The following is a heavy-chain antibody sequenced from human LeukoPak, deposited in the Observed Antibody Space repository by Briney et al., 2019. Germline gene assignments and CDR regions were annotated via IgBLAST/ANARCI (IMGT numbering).Heavy chain of an antibody. J-gene: IGHJ4*02. CDR3: VRSDPVVVLASAPSYFDF. D-gene: IGHD2-15*01. CDR2: ISGSSTFI. Sequence: GGSLRLSCAASGFIFSSYGMNWVRQAPGKGLEWVSSISGSSTFIYYADSMKGRFTISRDNANNSLYLQINSLRAEDTAVYYCVRSDPVVVLASAPSYFDFWGLGTLVTVSS. V-gene: IGHV3-21*01. CDR1: GFIFSSYG.